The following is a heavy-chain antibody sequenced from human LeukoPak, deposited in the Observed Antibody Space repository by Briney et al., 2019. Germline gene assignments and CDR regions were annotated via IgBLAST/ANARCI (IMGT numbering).Heavy chain of an antibody. D-gene: IGHD5-18*01. V-gene: IGHV1-69*13. CDR2: IIPIFGTA. CDR1: GGTFSSYA. Sequence: SVKVSCKASGGTFSSYAISWVRQAPGQGLEWMGGIIPIFGTAKYAQKIQGRVTITADESTSTAYMELSSLRSEDTAVYYCARRGDTASYQYYYYYYMDVWGKGTTVTVSS. CDR3: ARRGDTASYQYYYYYYMDV. J-gene: IGHJ6*03.